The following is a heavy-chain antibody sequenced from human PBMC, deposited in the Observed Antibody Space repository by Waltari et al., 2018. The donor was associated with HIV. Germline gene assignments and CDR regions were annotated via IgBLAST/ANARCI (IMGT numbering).Heavy chain of an antibody. J-gene: IGHJ6*02. Sequence: QEQLVQSGAEVKKPGASVKVSCTASGNTFSTYDMNWVRQAPGQGLEWVGWIHPNTGNTVYAQKFQGRVSMTSNTSLRTVYMELSSLSSDDTAIYYCVRATCSVGCYHYLGMDVWGQGTTVIVS. V-gene: IGHV1-8*01. D-gene: IGHD6-19*01. CDR3: VRATCSVGCYHYLGMDV. CDR1: GNTFSTYD. CDR2: IHPNTGNT.